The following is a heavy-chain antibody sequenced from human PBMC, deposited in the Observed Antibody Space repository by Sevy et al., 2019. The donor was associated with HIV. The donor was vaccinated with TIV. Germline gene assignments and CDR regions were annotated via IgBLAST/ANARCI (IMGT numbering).Heavy chain of an antibody. D-gene: IGHD2-2*01. Sequence: ASVKVSCKASGYTFTTYDINWVRQATGQGLEWMGWMNPNSGNTASAQKFQGRVTMTRDISIGTANLELTGLRFDDSAVFYCARDVGYCNSTSCYSHGMDVLGQGTTVTVSS. CDR1: GYTFTTYD. V-gene: IGHV1-8*01. CDR2: MNPNSGNT. J-gene: IGHJ6*02. CDR3: ARDVGYCNSTSCYSHGMDV.